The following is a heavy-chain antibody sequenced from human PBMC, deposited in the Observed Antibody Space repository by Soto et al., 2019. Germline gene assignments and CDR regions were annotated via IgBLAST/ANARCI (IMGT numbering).Heavy chain of an antibody. D-gene: IGHD3-3*01. Sequence: EVQLVESGGGLVQPGGSLKLSCAASGFTFSGSAMHWVRQASGKGLEWVGRMRSKGNNYATVYGASLKGRFTISRDDAKNTAYLQMNSLNTEGTAVYYCSRQASDFWSGKPQYYMDVWGKGTTVTVSS. CDR1: GFTFSGSA. CDR3: SRQASDFWSGKPQYYMDV. J-gene: IGHJ6*03. V-gene: IGHV3-73*01. CDR2: MRSKGNNYAT.